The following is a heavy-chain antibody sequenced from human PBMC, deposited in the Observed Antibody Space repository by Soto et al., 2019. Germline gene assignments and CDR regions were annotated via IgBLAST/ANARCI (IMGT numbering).Heavy chain of an antibody. CDR1: GGSIRSDGSY. CDR3: ARLTAYYATSGYEGWFDP. CDR2: IYYSGST. V-gene: IGHV4-31*03. D-gene: IGHD3-22*01. Sequence: QVQLQESGPGLVEPSQTLSLTCTVSGGSIRSDGSYWSWIRQHPGKGLEWIGYIYYSGSTYNNPXXKSRVTMSADXXTXQXXLNLRSVTAADTAVYFCARLTAYYATSGYEGWFDPWGQGTLVTVSS. J-gene: IGHJ5*02.